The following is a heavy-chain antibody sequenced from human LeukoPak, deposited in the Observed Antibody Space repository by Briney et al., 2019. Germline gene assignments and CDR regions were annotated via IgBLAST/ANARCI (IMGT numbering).Heavy chain of an antibody. CDR3: ARDPYCTNGVCYGNVTLDY. CDR1: GFTFSTYA. Sequence: GGSLRLSCAASGFTFSTYAMNWVRQAPGKGLEWVSTISGSVVSGSGGITYYADSVKGRFTISRDNSKNTLSLQMNSLRAEDTAVYYCARDPYCTNGVCYGNVTLDYWGQGTLVTVSS. CDR2: ISGSVVSGSGGIT. J-gene: IGHJ4*02. D-gene: IGHD2-8*01. V-gene: IGHV3-23*01.